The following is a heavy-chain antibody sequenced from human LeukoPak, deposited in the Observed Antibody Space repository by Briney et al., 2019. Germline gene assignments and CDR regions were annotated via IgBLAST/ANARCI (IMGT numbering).Heavy chain of an antibody. CDR2: IYTSGST. J-gene: IGHJ4*02. CDR1: GASISSYY. V-gene: IGHV4-4*07. D-gene: IGHD1-26*01. CDR3: ARENSGSYREFDY. Sequence: SETLSLTCTVSGASISSYYWSWIRQPAGKGLEWIGRIYTSGSTNYNASLKSRVSMSVDTSKNQFSLKLSSVTAADTAVFYCARENSGSYREFDYWGQGTLVTVSS.